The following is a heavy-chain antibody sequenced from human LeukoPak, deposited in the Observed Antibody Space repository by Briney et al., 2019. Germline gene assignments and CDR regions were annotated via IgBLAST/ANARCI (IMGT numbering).Heavy chain of an antibody. CDR3: ASELTIAGPAFDI. CDR2: INPNSGGT. J-gene: IGHJ3*02. Sequence: ASVKVSCKASGYTFTGYYMHWVRQAPGQGLEWMGWINPNSGGTNYAQKFQGRVTMTRDTSISTAYMELSGLRSDDTAVYYCASELTIAGPAFDIWGQGTMVTVSS. D-gene: IGHD6-13*01. V-gene: IGHV1-2*02. CDR1: GYTFTGYY.